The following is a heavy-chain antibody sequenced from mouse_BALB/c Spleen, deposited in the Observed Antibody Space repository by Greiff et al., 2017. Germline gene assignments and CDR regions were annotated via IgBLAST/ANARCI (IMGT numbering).Heavy chain of an antibody. D-gene: IGHD4-1*01. Sequence: VMLVESGPGLVAPSQSLSITCTVSGFSLTSYGVHWVRQPPGKGLEWLGVIWAGGSTNYNSALMSRLSISKDDSKSQVFLKMNSLQTDDTAMYYCARDTSNWALFDYWGQGTTLTVSS. CDR3: ARDTSNWALFDY. CDR1: GFSLTSYG. J-gene: IGHJ2*01. V-gene: IGHV2-9*02. CDR2: IWAGGST.